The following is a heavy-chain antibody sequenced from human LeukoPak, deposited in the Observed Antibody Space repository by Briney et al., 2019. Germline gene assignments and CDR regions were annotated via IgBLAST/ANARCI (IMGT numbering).Heavy chain of an antibody. CDR1: GFTVSSKY. Sequence: PGGSLRLSCVASGFTVSSKYMIWVRQAPGKALEWVSVIYSGGSTYYADSVKGRFTISRDNSKNTLYLQMNSLRAEDTAVYYCARGCSSTSCYGFDYWGQGTQVTVSS. CDR2: IYSGGST. J-gene: IGHJ4*02. CDR3: ARGCSSTSCYGFDY. V-gene: IGHV3-53*01. D-gene: IGHD2-2*01.